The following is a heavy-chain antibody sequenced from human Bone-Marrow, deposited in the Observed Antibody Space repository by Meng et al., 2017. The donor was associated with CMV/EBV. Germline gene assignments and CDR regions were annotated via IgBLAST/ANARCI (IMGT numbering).Heavy chain of an antibody. V-gene: IGHV3-13*02. CDR2: IGTTGDT. Sequence: GESLKISCAASGFTFRNYDMHWVRQRPGKGLEWVSGIGTTGDTHYPDSVKGRFTTSRDSARNSVYLQMDNVRPADTAVYYCTRGTEFWDGYYYFDSWGQGTLAPVSS. J-gene: IGHJ4*02. D-gene: IGHD3/OR15-3a*01. CDR3: TRGTEFWDGYYYFDS. CDR1: GFTFRNYD.